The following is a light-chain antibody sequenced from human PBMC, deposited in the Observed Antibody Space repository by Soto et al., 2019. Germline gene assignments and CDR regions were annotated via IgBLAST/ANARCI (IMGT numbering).Light chain of an antibody. Sequence: QSALTQPASVSGSPGQSITISCTGTSSDVGGYNYVSWYQQHPGKAPKLMIYDVNNRPSGVSNRFSGSKSGNTASLTISGLQAEDEADYYCSSYTSSSAYVFGPGTKLTVL. CDR1: SSDVGGYNY. CDR2: DVN. V-gene: IGLV2-14*03. J-gene: IGLJ1*01. CDR3: SSYTSSSAYV.